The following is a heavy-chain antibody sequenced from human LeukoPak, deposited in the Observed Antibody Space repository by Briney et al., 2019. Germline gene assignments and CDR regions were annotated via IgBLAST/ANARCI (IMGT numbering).Heavy chain of an antibody. J-gene: IGHJ4*02. CDR2: IRSKAYGGTT. D-gene: IGHD3-10*01. Sequence: GGSLRLSCTASGFTFGDYAMSWVRQAPGRGLEWVGFIRSKAYGGTTEHAASVKGRFTISRDDSKSIAYLQMNSVKTEDTAVYYCTRDDETMVRGVYDYWGQGTLVTVSS. CDR3: TRDDETMVRGVYDY. V-gene: IGHV3-49*04. CDR1: GFTFGDYA.